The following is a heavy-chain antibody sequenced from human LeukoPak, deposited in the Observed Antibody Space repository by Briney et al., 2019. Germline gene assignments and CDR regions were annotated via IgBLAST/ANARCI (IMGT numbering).Heavy chain of an antibody. CDR3: AKGDGSGSYYNGLDY. Sequence: GGSLRLSCAASGFTFSSSAMSWVRQAPGKGLESVSAISGSGVSTYYADSVKGRFTISTDNSKNTLYLQMNSLKAEDTAVYYCAKGDGSGSYYNGLDYWGQGTLVAVSS. V-gene: IGHV3-23*01. CDR1: GFTFSSSA. J-gene: IGHJ4*02. CDR2: ISGSGVST. D-gene: IGHD3-10*01.